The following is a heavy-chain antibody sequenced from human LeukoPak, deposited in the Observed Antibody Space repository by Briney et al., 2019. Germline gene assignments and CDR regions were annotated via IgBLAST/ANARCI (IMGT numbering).Heavy chain of an antibody. CDR2: ISGSGGST. CDR3: AKRMTTVTTAADFDY. CDR1: GFNFSSYA. V-gene: IGHV3-23*01. Sequence: GGSLRLSCAASGFNFSSYAMNWVRQAPGKGLECVSAISGSGGSTYYADSVKGRFTISRDNSKNTLYLQMNSLRAEDTAVYYCAKRMTTVTTAADFDYWGQGTLVTVSS. D-gene: IGHD4-17*01. J-gene: IGHJ4*02.